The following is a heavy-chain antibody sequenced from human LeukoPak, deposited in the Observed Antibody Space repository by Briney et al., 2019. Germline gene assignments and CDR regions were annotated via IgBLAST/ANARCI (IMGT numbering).Heavy chain of an antibody. CDR3: ARSARLMKGVVEVTALDD. CDR1: GFTFSSYE. CDR2: LSSSGSAF. V-gene: IGHV3-48*03. D-gene: IGHD3-3*01. J-gene: IGHJ4*02. Sequence: PGGSLRLSCAASGFTFSSYEMNWVRQAPGKGLEWIAYLSSSGSAFSYADSVKGRFTIARDNAKNSAYLEMNSLRADDTAVYYCARSARLMKGVVEVTALDDWGQGTLVTVSS.